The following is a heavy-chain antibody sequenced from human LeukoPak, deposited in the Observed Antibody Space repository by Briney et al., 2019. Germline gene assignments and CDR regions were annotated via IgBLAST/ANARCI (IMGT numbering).Heavy chain of an antibody. V-gene: IGHV4-38-2*02. D-gene: IGHD5-18*01. J-gene: IGHJ2*01. CDR1: GYSISRGYY. Sequence: SETLSLTCTVSGYSISRGYYWGWIRQPPGKGLEWIGSIYHSGSTNYNPSLKSRVIISVDTSKNQFSLKLSSVTAADTAVYFCARDVGGYSYGYRPTELYWYFDLWGRGTRVTVSS. CDR3: ARDVGGYSYGYRPTELYWYFDL. CDR2: IYHSGST.